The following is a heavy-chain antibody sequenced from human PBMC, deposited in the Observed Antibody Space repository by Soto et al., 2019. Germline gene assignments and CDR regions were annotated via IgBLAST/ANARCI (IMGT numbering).Heavy chain of an antibody. CDR3: ARDVEMATIYYYYGMDV. D-gene: IGHD5-12*01. V-gene: IGHV1-18*01. Sequence: GAPVKVSCKAAGYTFTSYGISWVRQAPGQGLEWMGWISAYNGNTNYAQKLQGRVTMTTDTSTSTAYMELRSLRSDDTAVYYCARDVEMATIYYYYGMDVWGQGTTVTVSS. J-gene: IGHJ6*02. CDR2: ISAYNGNT. CDR1: GYTFTSYG.